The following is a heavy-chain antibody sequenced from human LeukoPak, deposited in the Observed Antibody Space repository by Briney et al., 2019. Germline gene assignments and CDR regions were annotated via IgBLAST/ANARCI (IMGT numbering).Heavy chain of an antibody. CDR3: ARDERAGSGWYFVY. Sequence: GGSLRLSCAASGFTFSSYSMNWVRQAPGKGLEWVSYISYSSSTIYYADSVKGRFTISRDNAKNSLYLQMNSLRDEDTAAYYCARDERAGSGWYFVYWGQGTLVTVSS. CDR2: ISYSSSTI. D-gene: IGHD6-19*01. V-gene: IGHV3-48*02. CDR1: GFTFSSYS. J-gene: IGHJ4*02.